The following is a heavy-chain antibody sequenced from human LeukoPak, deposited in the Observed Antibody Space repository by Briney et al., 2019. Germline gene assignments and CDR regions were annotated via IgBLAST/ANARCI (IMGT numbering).Heavy chain of an antibody. J-gene: IGHJ4*02. CDR1: GFTISNTY. Sequence: GGSLRLSCAASGFTISNTYISWVRQAPGRGLEWVSVTYVGGNTDSADFVKDRFTISTDNSKNTLYLHMNNLRAEDTAVYYCARGLNVWGQGTLVTVSS. V-gene: IGHV3-66*01. CDR3: ARGLNV. CDR2: TYVGGNT.